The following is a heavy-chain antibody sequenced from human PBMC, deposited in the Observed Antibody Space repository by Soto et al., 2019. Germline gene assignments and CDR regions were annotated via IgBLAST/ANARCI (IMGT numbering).Heavy chain of an antibody. CDR1: GGSISSGGYY. CDR2: IYYSGST. CDR3: ARDPSNTSGNKLYLDY. J-gene: IGHJ4*02. V-gene: IGHV4-31*03. D-gene: IGHD2-2*01. Sequence: SETLSLTCTVSGGSISSGGYYWSWIRQHPGKGLEWIGYIYYSGSTYYNPSLKSRVTISVDTSKNQFSLKLSSVTAADTAVYYCARDPSNTSGNKLYLDYWGQGTPVTVS.